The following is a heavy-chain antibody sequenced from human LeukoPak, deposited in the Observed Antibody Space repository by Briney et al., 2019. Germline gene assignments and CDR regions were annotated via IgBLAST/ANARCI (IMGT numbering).Heavy chain of an antibody. D-gene: IGHD4-17*01. J-gene: IGHJ4*02. V-gene: IGHV3-48*04. CDR3: AKDRGYGEYAFDY. CDR2: IRSSSSTI. Sequence: GGSLRLSCAASGFTFSSYSMTWVRQAPGKGLEWVSYIRSSSSTIYYADSVKGRFTISRDNAKNSLYLQMNSLRAEDTAVYYCAKDRGYGEYAFDYWGQGTLVTVSS. CDR1: GFTFSSYS.